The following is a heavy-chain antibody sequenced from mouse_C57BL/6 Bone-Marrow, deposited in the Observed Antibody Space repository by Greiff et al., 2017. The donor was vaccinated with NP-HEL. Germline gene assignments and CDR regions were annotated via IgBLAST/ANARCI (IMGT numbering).Heavy chain of an antibody. D-gene: IGHD1-1*01. CDR2: ISSGGSYT. J-gene: IGHJ3*01. V-gene: IGHV5-6*01. CDR1: GFTFSSYG. CDR3: ARTIYYYGRVGFAY. Sequence: EVKVVDSGGDLVKPGGSLKLSCAASGFTFSSYGMSWVRQTPDKRLEWVATISSGGSYTYYPDSVKGRFTISRDNAKNTLYLQMSSLKSEDTAMYYCARTIYYYGRVGFAYWGQGTLVTVSA.